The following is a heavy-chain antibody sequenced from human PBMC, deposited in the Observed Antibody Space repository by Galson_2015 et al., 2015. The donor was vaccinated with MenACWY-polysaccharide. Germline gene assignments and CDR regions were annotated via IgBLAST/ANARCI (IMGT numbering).Heavy chain of an antibody. V-gene: IGHV3-30*02. Sequence: SLRLSCAASGFTFSSYGMHWVRQAPGKGLEWVAFIRYDGSNKYYADSVKGRFTISRDNSENTLYLQMNSLRAEDTAVYYCAKDGGVTTVYYYYGMDVWGQGTTVTVSS. J-gene: IGHJ6*02. CDR1: GFTFSSYG. CDR2: IRYDGSNK. CDR3: AKDGGVTTVYYYYGMDV. D-gene: IGHD4-17*01.